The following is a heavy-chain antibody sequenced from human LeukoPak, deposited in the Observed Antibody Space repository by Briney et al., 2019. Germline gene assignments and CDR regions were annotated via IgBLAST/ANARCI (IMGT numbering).Heavy chain of an antibody. Sequence: ASVKVSCKASGYTFTSYDINWVRQATGQGLEWMGWMNPISGYTGFAQKFQGRVTMTGNTAISTAYMELSSLGSEDAAVYYCARGNRLYTSSWSALAFDIWGQGTMVTVSS. V-gene: IGHV1-8*01. CDR3: ARGNRLYTSSWSALAFDI. CDR2: MNPISGYT. J-gene: IGHJ3*02. D-gene: IGHD6-13*01. CDR1: GYTFTSYD.